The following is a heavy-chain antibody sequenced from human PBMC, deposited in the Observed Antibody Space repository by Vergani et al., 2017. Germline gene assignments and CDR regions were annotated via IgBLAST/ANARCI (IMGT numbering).Heavy chain of an antibody. CDR1: GGTFSSYT. Sequence: QVQLVQSGAEVKKPGSSVKVSCKASGGTFSSYTINWVRQAPGQGLEWMGRIIPILGIANYAQKFQGRVTITADKSTSTAYMELSSLRSEDTAVYYCARDQSITMVRGVVYGMDVWGQGTTVTVSS. J-gene: IGHJ6*02. V-gene: IGHV1-69*08. D-gene: IGHD3-10*01. CDR2: IIPILGIA. CDR3: ARDQSITMVRGVVYGMDV.